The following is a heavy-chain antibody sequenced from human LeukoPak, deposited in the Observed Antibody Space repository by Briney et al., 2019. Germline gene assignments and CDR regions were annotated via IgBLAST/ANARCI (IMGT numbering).Heavy chain of an antibody. CDR2: ISGSGGST. D-gene: IGHD3-10*02. J-gene: IGHJ6*04. V-gene: IGHV3-23*01. Sequence: GGSLGLSCAASELSVGSNYMTWVRQAPGKGLEWVSAISGSGGSTYYADSVKGRFTISRDNAKNSLYLQMNSLRAEDTAVYYCAELGITMIGGVWGKGTTVTISS. CDR3: AELGITMIGGV. CDR1: ELSVGSNY.